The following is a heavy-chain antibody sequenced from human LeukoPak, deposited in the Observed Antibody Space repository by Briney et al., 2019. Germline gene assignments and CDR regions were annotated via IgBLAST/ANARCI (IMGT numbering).Heavy chain of an antibody. CDR2: IYYSGST. J-gene: IGHJ4*02. CDR3: ARVLRWELPPDY. Sequence: PSETLSLTCTVSGGSISSYYRSWIRQPPGKGLEWIGYIYYSGSTNYNPSLKSRVTISVDTSKNQFSLKLSSVTAADTAVYYCARVLRWELPPDYWGQGTLVTVSS. CDR1: GGSISSYY. V-gene: IGHV4-59*01. D-gene: IGHD1-26*01.